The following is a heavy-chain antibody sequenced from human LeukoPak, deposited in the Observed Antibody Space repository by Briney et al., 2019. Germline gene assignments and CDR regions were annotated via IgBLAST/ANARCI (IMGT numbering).Heavy chain of an antibody. D-gene: IGHD2-2*01. CDR2: ISYDGSNK. CDR1: GFTFSSYG. J-gene: IGHJ4*02. CDR3: AKVLRGLGYCSSTSCYGHFDY. V-gene: IGHV3-30*18. Sequence: GGSLRLSCAASGFTFSSYGMHWVRQAPGKGLEWVAVISYDGSNKYYADSVKGRFTISRDNSKNTLYLQMNSLRAEDTAVYYCAKVLRGLGYCSSTSCYGHFDYWGQGTLVTVSS.